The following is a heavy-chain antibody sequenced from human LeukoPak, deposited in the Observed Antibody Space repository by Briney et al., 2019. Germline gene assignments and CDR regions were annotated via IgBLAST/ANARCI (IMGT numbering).Heavy chain of an antibody. CDR2: IYPGDSDT. CDR3: ARGISTYYDFWSGYYTGRFNWFDP. Sequence: GESLKISCKGSGYSFTSYWIGWVRQMPGKGLEWIGIIYPGDSDTRYSPSFQGQVTISADKSISTAYLQWSSLKASDTAMYYCARGISTYYDFWSGYYTGRFNWFDPWGQGTLVTVSS. D-gene: IGHD3-3*01. CDR1: GYSFTSYW. V-gene: IGHV5-51*06. J-gene: IGHJ5*02.